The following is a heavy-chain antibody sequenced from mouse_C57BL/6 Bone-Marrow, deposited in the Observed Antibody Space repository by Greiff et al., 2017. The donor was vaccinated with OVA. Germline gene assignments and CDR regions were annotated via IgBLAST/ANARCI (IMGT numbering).Heavy chain of an antibody. CDR3: TSFDGYYPYYYAMDY. Sequence: EVKLVESGEGLVKPGGSLKLSCAASGFTFSSYAMSWVRQTPEKRLEWVAYISSGGDYIYYADTVKGRFTISRDNARNTLYLQMSSLKSEDTAMYYCTSFDGYYPYYYAMDYWGQGTSVTVSS. CDR2: ISSGGDYI. V-gene: IGHV5-9-1*02. CDR1: GFTFSSYA. J-gene: IGHJ4*01. D-gene: IGHD2-3*01.